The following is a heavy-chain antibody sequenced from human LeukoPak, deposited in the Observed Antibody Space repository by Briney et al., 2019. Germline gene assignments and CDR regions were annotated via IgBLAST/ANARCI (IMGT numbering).Heavy chain of an antibody. Sequence: SETLSLTCTVSGGSISSGSYYWSWIRQPAGKGLEWIGRIYTSGSTNYNPSLKSRVTISVDTSKNQFSLKLSSVTAADTAVYYCARDTNYYDSSGYLFDYWGQGTLVTVSS. J-gene: IGHJ4*02. V-gene: IGHV4-61*02. D-gene: IGHD3-22*01. CDR3: ARDTNYYDSSGYLFDY. CDR1: GGSISSGSYY. CDR2: IYTSGST.